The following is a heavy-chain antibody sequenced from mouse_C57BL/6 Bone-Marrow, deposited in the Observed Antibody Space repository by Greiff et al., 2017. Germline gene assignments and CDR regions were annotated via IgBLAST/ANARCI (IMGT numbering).Heavy chain of an antibody. CDR2: IDPSDSYT. J-gene: IGHJ1*03. V-gene: IGHV1-69*01. D-gene: IGHD1-1*01. Sequence: QVQLQQPGAELVMPGASVKLSCKASGYTFTSYWMHWVKQRPGQGLEWIGEIDPSDSYTNYNQKFKGKSTLTVDKSSSTAYMQLSSLTSEDSAVYYCARGAYGSFPYWYFDVWGTGTTVTVSS. CDR1: GYTFTSYW. CDR3: ARGAYGSFPYWYFDV.